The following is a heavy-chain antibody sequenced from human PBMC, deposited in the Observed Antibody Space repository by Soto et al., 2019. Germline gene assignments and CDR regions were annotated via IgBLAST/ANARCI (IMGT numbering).Heavy chain of an antibody. V-gene: IGHV4-59*01. CDR3: ARDRRITIFGSSYYYYGMDV. Sequence: SETLSLTCTVSGGSISSYYWSWIRQPPGKGLEWIGYIYYSGSTNYNPSLKSRVTISVDTSKNQFSLKLSSVTAADTAVYYCARDRRITIFGSSYYYYGMDVWGQGTTVTVSS. CDR1: GGSISSYY. D-gene: IGHD3-3*01. CDR2: IYYSGST. J-gene: IGHJ6*02.